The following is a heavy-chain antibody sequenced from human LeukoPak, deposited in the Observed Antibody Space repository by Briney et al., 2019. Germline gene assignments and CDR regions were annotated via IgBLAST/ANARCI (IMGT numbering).Heavy chain of an antibody. CDR1: ELTVSSNY. J-gene: IGHJ4*02. D-gene: IGHD1-1*01. CDR3: TRLALKWKLDY. Sequence: GGSLRLSCAASELTVSSNYMSWVRQAPGKGLEWVSVIYCGDSTFYADSVKGRSTISRHSSKNTLYLQMNSLRAEDTAVYYCTRLALKWKLDYWGQGTLVTVSS. CDR2: IYCGDST. V-gene: IGHV3-53*04.